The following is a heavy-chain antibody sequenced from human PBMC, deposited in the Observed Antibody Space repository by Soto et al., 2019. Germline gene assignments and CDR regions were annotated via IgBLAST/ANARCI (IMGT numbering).Heavy chain of an antibody. D-gene: IGHD3-22*01. CDR1: GGSISSGDYY. V-gene: IGHV4-30-4*01. CDR2: IYYSGST. Sequence: SETLSLTCTVSGGSISSGDYYWSRIRQPPGKGLEWIGYIYYSGSTCYNPSLKSRVTISVDTSKNQFSLKLSSVTAADTAVYYCARGRYYDSSGYYDNWFDPWGQGTLVTVSS. J-gene: IGHJ5*02. CDR3: ARGRYYDSSGYYDNWFDP.